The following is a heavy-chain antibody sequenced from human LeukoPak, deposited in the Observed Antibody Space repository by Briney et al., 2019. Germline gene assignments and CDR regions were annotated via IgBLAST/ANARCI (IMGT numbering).Heavy chain of an antibody. CDR1: GYTFTSYA. J-gene: IGHJ6*03. Sequence: GASVTVSCKASGYTFTSYAMNWVRQAPGQGLEWMGWINTNTGNPTYAQGFTGRFVFSLDTSVSTAYLQISTLRAEDTGVYYCTREAPYFYYFMDVWGNGTTVTVSS. CDR3: TREAPYFYYFMDV. CDR2: INTNTGNP. V-gene: IGHV7-4-1*02.